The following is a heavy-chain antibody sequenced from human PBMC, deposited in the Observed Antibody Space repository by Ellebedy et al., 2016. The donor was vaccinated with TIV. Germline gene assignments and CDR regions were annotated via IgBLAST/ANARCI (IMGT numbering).Heavy chain of an antibody. D-gene: IGHD3-10*01. J-gene: IGHJ6*02. Sequence: WIRQHPGKGLEWIGYIYYSGSTYYNPSLKSRVTILVDTSKNQFSLKLSSVTAADTAVYYCARVGTMVRGVIALGMDVWGQGTTVTVSS. V-gene: IGHV4-31*02. CDR3: ARVGTMVRGVIALGMDV. CDR2: IYYSGST.